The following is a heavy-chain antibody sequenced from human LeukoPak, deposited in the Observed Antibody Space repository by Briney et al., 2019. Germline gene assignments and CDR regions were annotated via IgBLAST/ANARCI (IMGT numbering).Heavy chain of an antibody. J-gene: IGHJ4*02. V-gene: IGHV1-8*02. CDR3: ARGVSIRRTAWAY. Sequence: GASVKVSCKASGYDFSDYDIIWVRQAAGPGLEWVGWVNPKSGSTAYAQKFQGRVTVTSSSSITTVYMELSSLRSDDSAVYYCARGVSIRRTAWAYWGQGTLVTVSS. CDR2: VNPKSGST. D-gene: IGHD3-3*02. CDR1: GYDFSDYD.